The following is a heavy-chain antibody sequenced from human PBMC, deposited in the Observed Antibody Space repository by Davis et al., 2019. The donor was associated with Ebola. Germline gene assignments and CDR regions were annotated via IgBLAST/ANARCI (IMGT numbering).Heavy chain of an antibody. V-gene: IGHV3-30*14. D-gene: IGHD1-14*01. CDR3: ARYNHDAFDI. CDR1: GFTFSSYA. CDR2: ISYDGSNK. J-gene: IGHJ3*02. Sequence: GESLKISCAASGFTFSSYAMHWVRQAPGKGLEWVAVISYDGSNKFYADSVKGRFTISRDNSKNTLYLQMNSLRAEDTAVYYCARYNHDAFDIWGQGTMVTVSS.